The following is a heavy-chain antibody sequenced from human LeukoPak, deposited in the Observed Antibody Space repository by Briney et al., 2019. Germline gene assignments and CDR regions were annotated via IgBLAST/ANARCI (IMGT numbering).Heavy chain of an antibody. CDR3: ARLYSSSWYNWFDP. CDR2: IYHSGST. Sequence: SETLSLTCTVSGYSISSGYYWGWIRQPPGKGLEWIGSIYHSGSTYYNPSLKSRDTISVDTSKNQFSLKLSSVTAADTAVYYCARLYSSSWYNWFDPWGQGTLVTVSS. CDR1: GYSISSGYY. V-gene: IGHV4-38-2*02. D-gene: IGHD6-13*01. J-gene: IGHJ5*02.